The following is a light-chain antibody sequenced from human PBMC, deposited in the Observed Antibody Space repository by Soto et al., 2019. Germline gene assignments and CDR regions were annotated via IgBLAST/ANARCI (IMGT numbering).Light chain of an antibody. J-gene: IGKJ3*01. CDR1: QSVSSSY. Sequence: EIGVTQSPGTLSLSPEERATLSCRASQSVSSSYLAWYQQKPGQAPRLLIYGASSRATGIPDRFSGSGSGTDFTLTISRLEPEDFAVYYCQQYGSSPLFTFGPGTKVDIK. CDR3: QQYGSSPLFT. CDR2: GAS. V-gene: IGKV3-20*01.